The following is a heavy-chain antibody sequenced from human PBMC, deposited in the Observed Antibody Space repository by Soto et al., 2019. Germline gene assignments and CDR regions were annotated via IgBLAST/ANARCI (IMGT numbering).Heavy chain of an antibody. D-gene: IGHD4-17*01. Sequence: EVQLVESGGGLIQPGGSLRLSCAASGFTVSSDYMSWVRQAPGRGLEGVSVIYTGGSTYYADSVKGRFTFSRDNSKNTLYLQMNSLRAEDTAVYYCARAYGGNPALFDPWGQGTLVTVSS. CDR3: ARAYGGNPALFDP. CDR1: GFTVSSDY. J-gene: IGHJ5*02. CDR2: IYTGGST. V-gene: IGHV3-53*01.